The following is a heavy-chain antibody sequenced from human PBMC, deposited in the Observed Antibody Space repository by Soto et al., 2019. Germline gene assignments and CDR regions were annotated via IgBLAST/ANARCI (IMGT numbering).Heavy chain of an antibody. CDR2: IYYSGST. Sequence: SETLSLTCTVSGGSISSGGYYWSWIRQHPGKGLEWIGYIYYSGSTYYNPSLKSRVTISVDTSKNQFSLKLSSVTAADTAVYYCARVDYYDSSGYYYYYGMDVWGQGTTVTVS. J-gene: IGHJ6*02. CDR1: GGSISSGGYY. CDR3: ARVDYYDSSGYYYYYGMDV. D-gene: IGHD3-22*01. V-gene: IGHV4-31*03.